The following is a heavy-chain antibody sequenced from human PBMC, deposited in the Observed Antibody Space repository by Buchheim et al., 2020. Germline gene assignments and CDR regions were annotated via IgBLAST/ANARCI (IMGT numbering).Heavy chain of an antibody. CDR3: AKGSYTSGWHWLDY. Sequence: EVQLLGSGGDLVQPGGSLRLSCAASGFTFSSYTMNWVRQAPGKGLEWVSTITGSGGSTYYADSVKGGFTISRENSKNTLFRQMNSLRVEDTAVYYCAKGSYTSGWHWLDYWGQGTL. V-gene: IGHV3-23*01. J-gene: IGHJ4*02. D-gene: IGHD6-19*01. CDR1: GFTFSSYT. CDR2: ITGSGGST.